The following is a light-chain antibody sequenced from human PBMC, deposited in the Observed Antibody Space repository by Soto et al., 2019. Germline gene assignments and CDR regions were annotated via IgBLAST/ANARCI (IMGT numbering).Light chain of an antibody. CDR2: GES. CDR3: QQYGSSPKT. V-gene: IGKV3-20*01. J-gene: IGKJ1*01. CDR1: QSVSSSY. Sequence: EIVLTQSPGTLSLSPGERATLSCRASQSVSSSYLAWYQQKPGQAPRLLIYGESSRATGTPDRFSGSGSGTDFALTISRLEPEDFAVYYCQQYGSSPKTFGQGTKVEIK.